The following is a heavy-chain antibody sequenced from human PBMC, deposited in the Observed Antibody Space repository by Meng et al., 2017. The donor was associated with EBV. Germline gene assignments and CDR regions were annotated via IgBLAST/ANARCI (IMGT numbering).Heavy chain of an antibody. D-gene: IGHD3-10*01. CDR3: ASESGRGYTPDY. CDR2: FLPTLGAP. CDR1: GGPFRNYA. Sequence: HVQLGQSAADVNKPGSSVKVSCKTSGGPFRNYAISWVRQAPGQGLEWLGGFLPTLGAPNYAQKFHGRVSITADESTSTHYMDLSSLRSEDTAVYYCASESGRGYTPDYWGQGTLVTVSS. V-gene: IGHV1-69*01. J-gene: IGHJ4*02.